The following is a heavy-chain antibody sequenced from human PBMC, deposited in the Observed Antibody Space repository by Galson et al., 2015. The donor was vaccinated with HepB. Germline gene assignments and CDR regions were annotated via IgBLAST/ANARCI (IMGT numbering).Heavy chain of an antibody. CDR3: ARDRIAVAGTYCYSYYGMDV. D-gene: IGHD6-19*01. V-gene: IGHV3-7*01. Sequence: SLRLSCAASGFAFSSYWMSWVRQAPGKGLEWVANIKQDGSEKYYVDSVKGRFTISRDNAKNSLYLQMNSLRAEDTAVYYCARDRIAVAGTYCYSYYGMDVWGKGTPVTVS. J-gene: IGHJ6*04. CDR1: GFAFSSYW. CDR2: IKQDGSEK.